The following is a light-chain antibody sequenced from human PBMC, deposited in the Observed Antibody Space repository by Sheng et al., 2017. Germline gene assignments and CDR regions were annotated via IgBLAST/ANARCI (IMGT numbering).Light chain of an antibody. Sequence: EIVLTQSPGTLSLSPGARATLSCRASQSVTSSYLAWYQQKPGQAPRLLIYGASSRATGIPDRFSGSGSGTDFTLTIRRLEPEDFAVYYCQQYGSSPWTFGQGTKV. J-gene: IGKJ1*01. CDR2: GAS. CDR1: QSVTSSY. V-gene: IGKV3-20*01. CDR3: QQYGSSPWT.